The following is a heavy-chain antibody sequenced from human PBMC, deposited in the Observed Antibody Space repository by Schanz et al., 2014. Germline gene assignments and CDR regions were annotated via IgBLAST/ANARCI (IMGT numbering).Heavy chain of an antibody. Sequence: QVHLVESGGGVVQPGGSLRLSCAASGFIFRTYGMHRVRQAPGKGLEWVAVIWYDGSNKDYADSVKGRFTISRDSARNSLYLQMSSLRAEDTAVYYCARGTPFLCDYWGQGTLVTVSS. D-gene: IGHD3-16*01. CDR3: ARGTPFLCDY. CDR1: GFIFRTYG. J-gene: IGHJ4*02. V-gene: IGHV3-33*01. CDR2: IWYDGSNK.